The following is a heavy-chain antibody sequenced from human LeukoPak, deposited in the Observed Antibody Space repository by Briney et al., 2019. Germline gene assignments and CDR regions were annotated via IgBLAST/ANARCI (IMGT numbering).Heavy chain of an antibody. CDR2: ISGSGGST. V-gene: IGHV3-23*01. CDR3: ARDYGGSSPFDY. D-gene: IGHD4-23*01. Sequence: GGSLRLSWAASGFTFSSYGMSWVRQAPGKGLEWVSAISGSGGSTYYADSVKGRFTISRDNAKNSLYLQMNSLRAEDTAVYYCARDYGGSSPFDYWGQGTLVTVSS. J-gene: IGHJ4*02. CDR1: GFTFSSYG.